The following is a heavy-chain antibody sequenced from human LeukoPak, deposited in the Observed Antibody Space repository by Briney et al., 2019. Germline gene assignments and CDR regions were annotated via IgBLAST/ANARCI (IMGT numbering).Heavy chain of an antibody. CDR3: ARLAYYDFWSGRYYDY. D-gene: IGHD3-3*01. CDR2: IYYSGST. Sequence: SETLSLSCTVSGGSISSSSYYWGWIRPPPGKGLEWIGSIYYSGSTYYNPSLKSGVTISVDTSKNQFSLKLSSVTAADTAVYYCARLAYYDFWSGRYYDYWGQGTLVTVSS. J-gene: IGHJ4*02. CDR1: GGSISSSSYY. V-gene: IGHV4-39*01.